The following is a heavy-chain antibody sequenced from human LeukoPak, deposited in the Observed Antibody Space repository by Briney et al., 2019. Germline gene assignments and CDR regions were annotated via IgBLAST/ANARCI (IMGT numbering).Heavy chain of an antibody. CDR2: IYPGDSAS. Sequence: GESLKISCKGSGYSFTNYWIGWVRQMPGEGLEWMGVIYPGDSASKYSPSFQAQVTMSVDKSSTTPHLQWSSVRCADTAIFYCATGRYCSGVTCSSILDFWGKGNLVTVSS. CDR3: ATGRYCSGVTCSSILDF. D-gene: IGHD2-15*01. CDR1: GYSFTNYW. J-gene: IGHJ4*02. V-gene: IGHV5-51*01.